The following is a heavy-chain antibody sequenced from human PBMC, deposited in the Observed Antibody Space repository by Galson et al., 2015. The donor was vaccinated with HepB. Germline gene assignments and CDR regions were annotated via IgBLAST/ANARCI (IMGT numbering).Heavy chain of an antibody. Sequence: SLRLSCAASGFTFSSYSMNWVRQAPGEGLEWVSSISSSSSYIYYADSVKGRFTISRDNAKNSLYLQMSSLRAEDTAVYYCARDTYGRIPSCYPFVAFNSWAQGQLAPVS. CDR1: GFTFSSYS. CDR2: ISSSSSYI. CDR3: ARDTYGRIPSCYPFVAFNS. D-gene: IGHD2-2*01. V-gene: IGHV3-21*01. J-gene: IGHJ3*01.